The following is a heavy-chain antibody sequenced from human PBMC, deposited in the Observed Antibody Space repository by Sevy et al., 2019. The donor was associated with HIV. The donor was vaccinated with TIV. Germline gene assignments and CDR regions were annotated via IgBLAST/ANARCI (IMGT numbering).Heavy chain of an antibody. CDR2: IYHSGST. D-gene: IGHD6-19*01. CDR3: ASDVMRSGWLRYFDY. CDR1: GGSISSGGYS. V-gene: IGHV4-30-2*01. J-gene: IGHJ4*02. Sequence: LRLSCAVSGGSISSGGYSWSWIRQPPGKGLEWIGYIYHSGSTYYNPSLKSRVTISVDRSKNQFSLKLGSVTAADTAVYYCASDVMRSGWLRYFDYWGQGTLVTVSS.